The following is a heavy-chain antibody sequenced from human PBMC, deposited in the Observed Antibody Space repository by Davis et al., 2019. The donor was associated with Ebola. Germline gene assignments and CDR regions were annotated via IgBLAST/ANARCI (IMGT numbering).Heavy chain of an antibody. V-gene: IGHV4-61*01. CDR2: IYYSGST. CDR1: GGSVSSGSYY. CDR3: ARWNFYSSSLDY. D-gene: IGHD6-6*01. Sequence: MPGGSLRLSCTVSGGSVSSGSYYWSWIRQPPGKGLEWIGYIYYSGSTNYNPSLKSRVTISVDTSKNQFSLKLSSVTAADTAVYYCARWNFYSSSLDYWGQGTLVTVSS. J-gene: IGHJ4*02.